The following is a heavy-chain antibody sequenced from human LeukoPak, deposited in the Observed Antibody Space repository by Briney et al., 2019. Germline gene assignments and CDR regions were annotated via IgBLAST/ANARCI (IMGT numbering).Heavy chain of an antibody. CDR2: IYTSGST. Sequence: PSQTLSLTCTVSSGSISSGSYYWSWIRQPAGKGLEWIGRIYTSGSTNYNPSLKSRVTISVDRSKNQFSLKLSSVTAADTAVYYCARDHREVGAIGNWFDPWGQGTLVTVSS. J-gene: IGHJ5*02. CDR1: SGSISSGSYY. V-gene: IGHV4-61*02. D-gene: IGHD1-26*01. CDR3: ARDHREVGAIGNWFDP.